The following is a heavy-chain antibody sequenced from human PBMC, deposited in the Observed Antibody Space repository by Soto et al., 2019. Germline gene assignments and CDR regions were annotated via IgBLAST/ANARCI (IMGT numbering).Heavy chain of an antibody. CDR2: ISGDGAST. V-gene: IGHV3-23*01. CDR1: GFTFRNYA. CDR3: AKKKGDGEAFDI. D-gene: IGHD3-10*01. J-gene: IGHJ3*02. Sequence: EVQVLESGGGLVQPGGSLRLSCAASGFTFRNYAMTWVRQAPGKGLERVSAISGDGASTYYADSVKGRFTISRDNSKNTLYLQMNSLRVEDTAGFYCAKKKGDGEAFDIWGPGTMVTVS.